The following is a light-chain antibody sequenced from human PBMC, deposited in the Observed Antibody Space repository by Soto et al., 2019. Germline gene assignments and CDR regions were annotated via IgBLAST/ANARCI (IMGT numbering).Light chain of an antibody. J-gene: IGKJ1*01. CDR1: QSVTIGY. Sequence: VLTQSPGTLSFSPGERASLSRRAIQSVTIGYLAWFQQKPGQAPRLLIYAARTRATGVPDRFSASGSGTDLSLTISRLEAEDVPVYYCTDYRNSQRTVAQGEKV. V-gene: IGKV3-20*01. CDR2: AAR. CDR3: TDYRNSQRT.